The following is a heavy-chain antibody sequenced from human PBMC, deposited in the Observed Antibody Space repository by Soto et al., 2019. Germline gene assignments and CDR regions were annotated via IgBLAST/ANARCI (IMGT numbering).Heavy chain of an antibody. Sequence: SETLSLTCAVSGGSFTSNNWWTWVRQPPGQGLEWIGEIYRTGSTNYNPSLKSRVTISLDKSENQFSLKVTSLTAADTAVYYCASRDPGTSVDYWGRGTLVTVSS. CDR1: GGSFTSNNW. V-gene: IGHV4-4*02. CDR3: ASRDPGTSVDY. J-gene: IGHJ4*02. CDR2: IYRTGST. D-gene: IGHD1-7*01.